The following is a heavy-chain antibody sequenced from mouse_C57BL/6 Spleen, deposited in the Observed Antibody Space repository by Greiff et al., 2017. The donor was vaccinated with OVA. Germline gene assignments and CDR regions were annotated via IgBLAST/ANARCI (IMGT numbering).Heavy chain of an antibody. D-gene: IGHD2-4*01. V-gene: IGHV1-62-2*01. J-gene: IGHJ2*01. CDR2: FYPGSGSI. CDR1: GYTFTEYT. CDR3: ARHERHYDYDGFYFDY. Sequence: QVQLQQSGAELVKPGASVKLSCKASGYTFTEYTIHWVKQRSGQGLEWIGWFYPGSGSIKYNEKFKDKATLTADKSSSTVYMELSRVTSEDSAVFFCARHERHYDYDGFYFDYWGQGTTLTVSS.